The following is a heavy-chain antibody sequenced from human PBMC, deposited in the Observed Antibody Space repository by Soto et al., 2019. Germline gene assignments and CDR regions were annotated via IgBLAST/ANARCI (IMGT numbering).Heavy chain of an antibody. D-gene: IGHD3-10*01. CDR1: GFTFSSNR. Sequence: PGGSLRLSCVGSGFTFSSNRVIWVRQAPGKGLEWVSYISSSSTYIYYAGSVKGRFTVSRDNARSALYLEMSSLRAEDSGVYYCARASYGSGSTYNAWNYYYGMDVWGQGTTVTVSS. CDR3: ARASYGSGSTYNAWNYYYGMDV. V-gene: IGHV3-21*01. CDR2: ISSSSTYI. J-gene: IGHJ6*02.